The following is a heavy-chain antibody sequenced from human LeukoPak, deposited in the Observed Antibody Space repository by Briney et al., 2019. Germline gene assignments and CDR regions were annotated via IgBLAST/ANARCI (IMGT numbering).Heavy chain of an antibody. CDR1: GFTFSSYG. D-gene: IGHD2-8*01. CDR3: AREMYGGVPLN. V-gene: IGHV3-30*03. CDR2: ISYDGSNK. Sequence: GGSLRLSCAASGFTFSSYGMHWVRQAPGKGLEWVAVISYDGSNKYYADSVKGRFTISRDNSKNTLYLQMNSLRAEDTALYYCAREMYGGVPLNWGQGTLLTVSS. J-gene: IGHJ4*02.